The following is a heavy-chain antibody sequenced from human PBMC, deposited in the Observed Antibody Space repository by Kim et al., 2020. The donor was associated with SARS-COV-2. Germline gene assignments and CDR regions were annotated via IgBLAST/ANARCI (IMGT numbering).Heavy chain of an antibody. Sequence: STNYNPSLKSRVTISVDTSKNQFSLKLSSVTAAYTAVYYCVATVTDWFDPWGQGTLVTVSS. CDR2: ST. J-gene: IGHJ5*01. CDR3: VATVTDWFDP. V-gene: IGHV4-59*01. D-gene: IGHD4-17*01.